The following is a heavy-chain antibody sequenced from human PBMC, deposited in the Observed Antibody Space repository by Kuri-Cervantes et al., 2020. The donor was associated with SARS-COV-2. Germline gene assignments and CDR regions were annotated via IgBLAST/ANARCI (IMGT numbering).Heavy chain of an antibody. V-gene: IGHV1-24*01. CDR3: ARFTPSTSLHYMDV. Sequence: ASVKVSCKVSGNTLTELPLHWVRQAPGKGLEWMGGFDPEQREIIYAQKFQGRVTITTDESTSTAYMELSSLRSEDTAVYYCARFTPSTSLHYMDVWGKGTTVTVSS. D-gene: IGHD2-2*01. CDR2: FDPEQREI. J-gene: IGHJ6*03. CDR1: GNTLTELP.